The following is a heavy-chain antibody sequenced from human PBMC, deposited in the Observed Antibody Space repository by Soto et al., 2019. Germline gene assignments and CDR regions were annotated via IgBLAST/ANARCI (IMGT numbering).Heavy chain of an antibody. CDR3: AKVGWFGEFPKYYYYGMDV. CDR2: ISYDGSNK. Sequence: GGSLRLSCAASGFTFSSYGMHWVRQAPGKGLEWVAVISYDGSNKYYADSVKGRFTISRDNSKNTLYLQMNSLRAEDTAVYYCAKVGWFGEFPKYYYYGMDVWGQGTTVTVSS. J-gene: IGHJ6*02. D-gene: IGHD3-10*01. CDR1: GFTFSSYG. V-gene: IGHV3-30*18.